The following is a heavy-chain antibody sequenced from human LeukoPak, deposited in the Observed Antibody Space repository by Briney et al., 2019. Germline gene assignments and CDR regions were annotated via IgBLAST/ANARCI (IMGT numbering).Heavy chain of an antibody. CDR3: AASSVAGLFDY. Sequence: SETLSLTCTVSGGSISSSSYYWGWIRQPPGKGLEWIGSIYYSGNTYYNPSLKSRVTISVDTSKNQFSLKLSSVTAADTAVYYCAASSVAGLFDYWGQGTLVTVSS. CDR2: IYYSGNT. J-gene: IGHJ4*02. V-gene: IGHV4-39*07. CDR1: GGSISSSSYY. D-gene: IGHD6-19*01.